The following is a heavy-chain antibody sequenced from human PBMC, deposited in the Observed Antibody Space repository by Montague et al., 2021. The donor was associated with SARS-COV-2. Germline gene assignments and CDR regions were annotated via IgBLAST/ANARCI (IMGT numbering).Heavy chain of an antibody. V-gene: IGHV3-48*03. CDR3: TRDYRSIDGDGLDI. CDR2: ISTSAYTT. D-gene: IGHD3-16*02. CDR1: GFTFSNYD. Sequence: SLRLSCAASGFTFSNYDMNWVRQAPGKGPEWISYISTSAYTTSYAGSVKGRFTISRDNGKNSLYLQMNSLRVEDTAVYYCTRDYRSIDGDGLDIWGQGTKVTVSS. J-gene: IGHJ3*02.